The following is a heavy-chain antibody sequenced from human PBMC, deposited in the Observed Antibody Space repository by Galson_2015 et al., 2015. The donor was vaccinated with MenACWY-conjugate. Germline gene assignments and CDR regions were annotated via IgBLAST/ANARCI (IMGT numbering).Heavy chain of an antibody. Sequence: SVKVSCKASGYTFTSYGISWVRQAPGQGLEWMGWIRAYNGNTNYAQKLQGRVTMTTDTSTSTAYMELRSLRSDDTAVYYCARLYSSGWSVDYWGQGTLVTVSS. CDR1: GYTFTSYG. CDR2: IRAYNGNT. J-gene: IGHJ4*02. CDR3: ARLYSSGWSVDY. D-gene: IGHD6-19*01. V-gene: IGHV1-18*04.